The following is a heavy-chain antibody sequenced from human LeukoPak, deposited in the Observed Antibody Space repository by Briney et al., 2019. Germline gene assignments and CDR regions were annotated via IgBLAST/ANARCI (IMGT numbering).Heavy chain of an antibody. V-gene: IGHV3-23*01. CDR1: GFTFSSYA. D-gene: IGHD6-13*01. Sequence: GGSLRLSCAASGFTFSSYAMSWVRQAPGKGLEWVSTISGSGGSTYYADSVKGRFTIPRDNSKNTLYLQMNSLRAEDTAVYYCAKYGSSNPANYYYYGMDVWGQGTTVTVS. CDR3: AKYGSSNPANYYYYGMDV. CDR2: ISGSGGST. J-gene: IGHJ6*02.